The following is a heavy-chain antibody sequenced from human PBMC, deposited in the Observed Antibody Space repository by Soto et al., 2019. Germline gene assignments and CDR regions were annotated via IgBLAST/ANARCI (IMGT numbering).Heavy chain of an antibody. CDR2: ISHSGTY. CDR1: GGPITSSNW. D-gene: IGHD3-16*01. CDR3: ARDYDGLDY. Sequence: VQLHESGPELGKPLGTLSLSCAVSGGPITSSNWWSWVRQPPGKGLELIGKISHSGTYIYNPSLKGRVTISVDRSKDQFFLNVRSVTAADTAIYYCARDYDGLDYWGQGILITVSS. V-gene: IGHV4-4*02. J-gene: IGHJ4*02.